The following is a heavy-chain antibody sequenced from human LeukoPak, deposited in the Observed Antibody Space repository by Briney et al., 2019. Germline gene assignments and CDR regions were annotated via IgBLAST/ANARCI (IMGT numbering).Heavy chain of an antibody. Sequence: GGSLRLSCAASGFTFSSYAMHWVRQAPGKGLGWVAVISYDGSNKYYADSVKGRFTISRDNSKNTLYLQMNSLRAEDTAVYYCAKESRPYYYDSSDYWGQGTLVTVSS. CDR1: GFTFSSYA. J-gene: IGHJ4*02. CDR2: ISYDGSNK. V-gene: IGHV3-30-3*01. D-gene: IGHD3-22*01. CDR3: AKESRPYYYDSSDY.